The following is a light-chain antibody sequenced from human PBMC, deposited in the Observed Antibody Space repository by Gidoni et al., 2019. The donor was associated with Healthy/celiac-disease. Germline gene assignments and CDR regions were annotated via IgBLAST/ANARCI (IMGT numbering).Light chain of an antibody. Sequence: SSERTQVPAGSGALGQTDRTTCQGDSLRSYYASGYQQKPGQAPVLVIYVKNNRPSAIPDRFSVSGSGNTASLTMTGGQAQDEADYDCYSRDCSGNHRVFGCGTKLTVL. CDR2: VKN. V-gene: IGLV3-19*01. CDR1: SLRSYY. CDR3: YSRDCSGNHRV. J-gene: IGLJ3*02.